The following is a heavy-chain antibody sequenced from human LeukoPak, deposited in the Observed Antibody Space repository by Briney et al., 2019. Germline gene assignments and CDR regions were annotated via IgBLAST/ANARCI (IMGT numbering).Heavy chain of an antibody. Sequence: PGGSLRLSCAASGFTVSSNYMSWVRQAPGKGLEWVSVIYSGGSTYYADSVKGRFTISRDNSKNTLYLQMNSLRAEDTAVYYCARGSDDYGDPHAFDIWGQGTMVTVSP. CDR3: ARGSDDYGDPHAFDI. CDR2: IYSGGST. J-gene: IGHJ3*02. D-gene: IGHD4-17*01. CDR1: GFTVSSNY. V-gene: IGHV3-53*01.